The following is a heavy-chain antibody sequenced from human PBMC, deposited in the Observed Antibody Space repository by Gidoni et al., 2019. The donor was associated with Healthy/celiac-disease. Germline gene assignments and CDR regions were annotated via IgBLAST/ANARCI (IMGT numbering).Heavy chain of an antibody. V-gene: IGHV3-15*01. CDR3: TTGALDYGDYVSGEFDY. J-gene: IGHJ4*02. CDR1: GFTFSNAW. CDR2: IKSKTDGGTT. D-gene: IGHD4-17*01. Sequence: EVQLVESGGGLVKPGGSLRLSCAASGFTFSNAWMSWVRQDPGKGLEGVGRIKSKTDGGTTDYAAPVKGRFTISRDDSKNTLYLQMNSLKTEDTAVYYCTTGALDYGDYVSGEFDYWGQGTLVTVSS.